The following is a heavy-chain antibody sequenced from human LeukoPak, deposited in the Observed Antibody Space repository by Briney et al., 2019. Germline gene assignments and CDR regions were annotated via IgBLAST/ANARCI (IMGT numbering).Heavy chain of an antibody. CDR1: GFIFSSYS. D-gene: IGHD2-2*01. CDR2: ISSASGSI. CDR3: ARLPAYCSSTSFYYDY. V-gene: IGHV3-48*04. J-gene: IGHJ4*02. Sequence: GGSLRLSCAASGFIFSSYSMNGVRQAAGKGLEWVSYISSASGSIYYADSVKGRFTISRDNAKNSLFLQMNSLRAEDTAVYYCARLPAYCSSTSFYYDYWGQGTLVTVSS.